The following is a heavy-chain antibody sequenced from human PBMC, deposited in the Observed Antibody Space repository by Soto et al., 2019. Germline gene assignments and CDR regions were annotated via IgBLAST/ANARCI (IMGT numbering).Heavy chain of an antibody. J-gene: IGHJ4*02. V-gene: IGHV4-61*01. D-gene: IGHD3-22*01. CDR3: ARPQRPNSGYYPFDY. CDR2: INYSGST. Sequence: SETLSLTCTVSGRSISSVNYYWSWIRQPPGKGLEWIGYINYSGSTSYNPSLKSRVTMSMDTSRSQFSLKLSSVTAADTAVYYCARPQRPNSGYYPFDYWGQGALVTVSS. CDR1: GRSISSVNYY.